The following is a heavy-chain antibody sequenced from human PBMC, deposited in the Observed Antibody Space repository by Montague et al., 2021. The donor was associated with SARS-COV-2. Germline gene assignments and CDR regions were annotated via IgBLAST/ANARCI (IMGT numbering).Heavy chain of an antibody. D-gene: IGHD6-6*01. J-gene: IGHJ4*02. CDR1: GGSIGNWTYY. CDR3: ARSRANVPSRPGFDY. Sequence: SETLSLTRTVSGGSIGNWTYYWGWVRQPPGKGLEWIGYMYYTGHTNYNPSLESRVTMPVDPSKNQFSLTLTSVTAADTAVYYCARSRANVPSRPGFDYGGQGALVTVSS. CDR2: MYYTGHT. V-gene: IGHV4-61*01.